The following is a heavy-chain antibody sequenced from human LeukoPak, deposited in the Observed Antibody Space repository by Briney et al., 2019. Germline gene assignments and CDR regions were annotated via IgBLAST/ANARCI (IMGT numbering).Heavy chain of an antibody. Sequence: PSETLSLTCTVSGGSISSYYWSWIRQPPGKGLEWIGYIYTSGSTNYNPSLKSRVTISVDTSKKQFSLRLTSVTAADTAVYYCTRGASPGGMDVWGQGTTVTVSS. CDR2: IYTSGST. CDR1: GGSISSYY. V-gene: IGHV4-4*09. CDR3: TRGASPGGMDV. D-gene: IGHD1-26*01. J-gene: IGHJ6*02.